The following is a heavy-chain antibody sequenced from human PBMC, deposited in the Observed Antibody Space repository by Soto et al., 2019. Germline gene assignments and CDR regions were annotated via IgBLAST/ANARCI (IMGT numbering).Heavy chain of an antibody. V-gene: IGHV1-18*01. D-gene: IGHD6-19*01. Sequence: QVQLVQSGAEVKKPGASVKVSCKASGYTFTSYGISWVRQAPGQGLEWMGWISAYNGNTNYAQKLQGRVTMTTDTSTRTAYMELRSLRSDDTAVYYCARSIRQWLVPGPSYAFDIWGQGTMVTVSS. CDR3: ARSIRQWLVPGPSYAFDI. J-gene: IGHJ3*02. CDR2: ISAYNGNT. CDR1: GYTFTSYG.